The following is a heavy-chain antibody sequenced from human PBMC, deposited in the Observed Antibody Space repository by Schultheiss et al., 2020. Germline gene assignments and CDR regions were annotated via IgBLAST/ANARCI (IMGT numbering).Heavy chain of an antibody. Sequence: GGSLRLSCAASGFTFSSYWMHWVRQAPGKGLVWVSRINSDGSSTSYADSVKGRFTISRDNSKNTLYLQMNSLRAEDTAVYYCARGEEAPYYYYYGMDVWGQGTTVTVSS. CDR1: GFTFSSYW. CDR3: ARGEEAPYYYYYGMDV. J-gene: IGHJ6*02. V-gene: IGHV3-74*01. CDR2: INSDGSST.